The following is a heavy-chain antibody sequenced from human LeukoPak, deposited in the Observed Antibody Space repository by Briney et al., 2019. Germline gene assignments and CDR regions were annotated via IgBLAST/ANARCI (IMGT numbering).Heavy chain of an antibody. J-gene: IGHJ4*02. V-gene: IGHV4-39*01. CDR2: IYYSGST. CDR3: ARLLYGSGSYSNIFDS. D-gene: IGHD3-10*01. CDR1: GGSIRSSTDY. Sequence: PSETLSLTCTVSGGSIRSSTDYWGWIRQPPGKELEWIGSIYYSGSTYYNPSLKSRVTISVDTSKNQFSLKLSSVTAADTAVYYCARLLYGSGSYSNIFDSWGQGTLVTVSS.